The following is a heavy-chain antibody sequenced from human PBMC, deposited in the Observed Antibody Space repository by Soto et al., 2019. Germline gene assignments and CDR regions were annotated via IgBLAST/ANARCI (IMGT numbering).Heavy chain of an antibody. CDR3: AAPTVVTSADHNYYNYNGMDV. J-gene: IGHJ6*02. V-gene: IGHV3-74*01. D-gene: IGHD2-15*01. CDR2: INSDGSTT. Sequence: GGSLRLSCAASGFTFSSYWMHWVRQAPGKGLVWVSRINSDGSTTSYADSVKGRFTISRDNAKNTLYLQMNSLRAEDTAVYYCAAPTVVTSADHNYYNYNGMDVWGQATTVTVSS. CDR1: GFTFSSYW.